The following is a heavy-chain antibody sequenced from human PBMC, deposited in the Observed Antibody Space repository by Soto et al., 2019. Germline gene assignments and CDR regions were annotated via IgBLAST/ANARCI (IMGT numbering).Heavy chain of an antibody. CDR2: ISPIFGTA. J-gene: IGHJ1*01. Sequence: QVHLVQSGAEVKKPGASVKVSCKTSGYPFTSYGIGWVRQAPGQGLEWMAWISPIFGTANYAQKFQGRVTITADESTSTAYMELSSLRSEDTAVYYCARQGGLTTVAKQYFQHWGQGTLVTVSS. CDR3: ARQGGLTTVAKQYFQH. CDR1: GYPFTSYG. D-gene: IGHD4-17*01. V-gene: IGHV1-69*13.